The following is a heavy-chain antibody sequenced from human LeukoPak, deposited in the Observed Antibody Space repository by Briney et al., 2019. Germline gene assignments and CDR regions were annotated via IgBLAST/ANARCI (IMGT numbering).Heavy chain of an antibody. Sequence: ASVKVSCKASGYTFTGYYMHWVRQAPGQGLEWMGWINPNSGGTNYAQKFQGRVTMTRDTSIITAYMELSRLRSDDTAVYYCARAFVGATEFLDYFDYWGQGTLVTVSS. J-gene: IGHJ4*02. D-gene: IGHD1-26*01. CDR1: GYTFTGYY. CDR2: INPNSGGT. V-gene: IGHV1-2*02. CDR3: ARAFVGATEFLDYFDY.